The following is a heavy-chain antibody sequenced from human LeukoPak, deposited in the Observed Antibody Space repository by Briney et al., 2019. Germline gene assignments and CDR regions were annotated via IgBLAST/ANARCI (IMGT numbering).Heavy chain of an antibody. CDR2: IKQDGSEK. V-gene: IGHV3-7*05. CDR1: GXTFSNYG. J-gene: IGHJ5*02. Sequence: PGGSLGLSCAASGXTFSNYGVTWVRQAPGKGLEWVANIKQDGSEKYYVDSVKGRFTISRDNAKNSLYLQMNSLRAEDMAVYYCARGHVWFDPWGQGTLVTVSS. CDR3: ARGHVWFDP.